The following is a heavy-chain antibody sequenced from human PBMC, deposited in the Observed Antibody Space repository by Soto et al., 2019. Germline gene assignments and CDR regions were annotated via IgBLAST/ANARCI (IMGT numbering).Heavy chain of an antibody. CDR3: ARDRWSNGALRYFDY. D-gene: IGHD6-13*01. Sequence: QVQLVESGGGLVKPGGSLRLSCAASGFTFSDYYMSWIRQAPGKGLEWVSYISSSSSYTNYADSVKGRFTISRDNAKNSLYLQMNSLRAEDTAVYYCARDRWSNGALRYFDYWGQGTLVTVSS. V-gene: IGHV3-11*05. CDR1: GFTFSDYY. CDR2: ISSSSSYT. J-gene: IGHJ4*02.